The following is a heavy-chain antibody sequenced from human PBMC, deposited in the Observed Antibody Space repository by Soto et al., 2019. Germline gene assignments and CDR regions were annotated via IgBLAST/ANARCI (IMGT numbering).Heavy chain of an antibody. D-gene: IGHD1-1*01. V-gene: IGHV4-4*01. Sequence: PSVTRSLTGFVSDKSIRKDIWWHWVRQTPGQGLEWIGEVHHTKGALYNPALRSRVTVSADLFNSKIFLEVHSLGAADTAVYCCARAVFWNRDSWGQGTRVIVSS. CDR3: ARAVFWNRDS. CDR1: DKSIRKDIW. J-gene: IGHJ1*01. CDR2: VHHTKGA.